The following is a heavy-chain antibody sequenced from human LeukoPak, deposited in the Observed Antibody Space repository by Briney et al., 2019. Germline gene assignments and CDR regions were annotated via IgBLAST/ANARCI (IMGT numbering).Heavy chain of an antibody. D-gene: IGHD3-16*01. J-gene: IGHJ4*02. CDR3: AKDGSQVITFGGVSYYFDY. CDR2: ISGSGGST. Sequence: RGSLRLSCAASGFTFSSYAMSWVRQAPGKGLEWVSAISGSGGSTYYADSVKGWFTSSRDNSKNTLYLQMSSLRAEDTAVYYCAKDGSQVITFGGVSYYFDYWGQGTLVTVSS. V-gene: IGHV3-23*01. CDR1: GFTFSSYA.